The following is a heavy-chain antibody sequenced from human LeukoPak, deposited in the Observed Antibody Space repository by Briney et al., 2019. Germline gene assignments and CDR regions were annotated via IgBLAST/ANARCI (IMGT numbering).Heavy chain of an antibody. CDR3: VGRRGDYHY. V-gene: IGHV3-53*01. J-gene: IGHJ4*02. CDR1: EFTVSRNY. CDR2: IYSGGST. D-gene: IGHD4-17*01. Sequence: PGGSLRLSCAVSEFTVSRNYMSWVRQAPGKGLEWVSVIYSGGSTYYADSVKGRFTTSRDNSKNTLYLQMNSLRAEDTAVYYCVGRRGDYHYWGQGTLVTVSS.